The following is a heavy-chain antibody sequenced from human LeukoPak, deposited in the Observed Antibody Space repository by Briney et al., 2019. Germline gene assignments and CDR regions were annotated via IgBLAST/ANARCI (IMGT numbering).Heavy chain of an antibody. CDR2: VKQDGSEK. D-gene: IGHD6-13*01. V-gene: IGHV3-7*01. CDR3: ARAAGYSSSWYLGYYYYMDV. Sequence: GGSLRLSCAASGFTFSSYWMSWVRQAPGKGLEWVANVKQDGSEKYYVDSVKGRFTISRDNAKNSLYLQMNSLRAEDTAVYYCARAAGYSSSWYLGYYYYMDVWGKGTTVTVSS. CDR1: GFTFSSYW. J-gene: IGHJ6*03.